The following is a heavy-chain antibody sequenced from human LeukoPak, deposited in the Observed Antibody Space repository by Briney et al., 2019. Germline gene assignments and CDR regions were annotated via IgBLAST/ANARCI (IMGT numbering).Heavy chain of an antibody. Sequence: ASVKVSCKVSGYTLTELSMHWVRQAPGKGLEWMGGFDPEDGETIYAQKFQGRVTITADESTSTAYMELSSLRSEDTAVYYCARVGRELRGAFDIWGQGTMVTVSS. J-gene: IGHJ3*02. CDR3: ARVGRELRGAFDI. CDR1: GYTLTELS. D-gene: IGHD1-26*01. V-gene: IGHV1-24*01. CDR2: FDPEDGET.